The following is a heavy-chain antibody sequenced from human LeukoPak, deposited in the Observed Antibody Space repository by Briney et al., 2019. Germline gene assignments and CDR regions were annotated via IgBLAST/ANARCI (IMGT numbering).Heavy chain of an antibody. J-gene: IGHJ3*01. CDR2: INYGGST. D-gene: IGHD6-19*01. CDR1: EMSFSAYY. Sequence: SETLSLTCAVSEMSFSAYYWNWIRQSPGKGLEWIGEINYGGSTKYNPSLEGRGTILIDTSKNQFSLKLTSVTAADTAVYYCARGFPPGSGSRGSHAFDVWGQGTMVTVSS. V-gene: IGHV4-34*01. CDR3: ARGFPPGSGSRGSHAFDV.